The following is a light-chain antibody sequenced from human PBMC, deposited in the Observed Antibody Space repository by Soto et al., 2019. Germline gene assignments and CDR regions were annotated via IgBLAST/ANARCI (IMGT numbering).Light chain of an antibody. CDR3: QHDT. CDR1: QDLDRW. CDR2: AAS. Sequence: DIQMTQSPSSLSASVGDRVTITCRASQDLDRWLAWYQQKPGEAPKSLIYAASSLHSGVPSKFSGSGSGTDFTLTISSLQPENFATYYCQHDTFGQGTRLEIK. J-gene: IGKJ5*01. V-gene: IGKV1D-16*01.